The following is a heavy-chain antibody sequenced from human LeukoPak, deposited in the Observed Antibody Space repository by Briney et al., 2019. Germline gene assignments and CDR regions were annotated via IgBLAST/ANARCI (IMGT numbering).Heavy chain of an antibody. J-gene: IGHJ6*03. V-gene: IGHV1-46*01. D-gene: IGHD5-24*01. CDR2: INPSGGST. Sequence: ASVKVSCKASGYTFTSHHMHWVRQAPGQGLEWMGIINPSGGSTNYAQKFQGRVTMTRDMSTSTAYMELSSLRSEDTAVYYCARGEMATIGPYYYYYMDVWGKGTTVTISS. CDR1: GYTFTSHH. CDR3: ARGEMATIGPYYYYYMDV.